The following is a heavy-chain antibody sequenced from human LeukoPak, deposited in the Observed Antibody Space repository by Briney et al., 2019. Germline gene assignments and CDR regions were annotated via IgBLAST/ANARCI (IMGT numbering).Heavy chain of an antibody. V-gene: IGHV4-59*12. CDR1: GGSISNY. CDR2: IYYSGST. CDR3: ARVGVTMVRGVIGPYYYYYMDV. Sequence: PSETLSLTCTVSGGSISNYWSWIRQPPGKGLEWIGYIYYSGSTNYNPSLKSRVTMSVDTSKNQFSLKLSSVTAADTAVYYCARVGVTMVRGVIGPYYYYYMDVWGKGTTVTISS. D-gene: IGHD3-10*01. J-gene: IGHJ6*03.